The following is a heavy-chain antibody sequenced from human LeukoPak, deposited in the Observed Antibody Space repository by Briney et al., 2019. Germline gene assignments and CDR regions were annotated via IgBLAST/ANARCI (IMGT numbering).Heavy chain of an antibody. CDR2: INHSGST. J-gene: IGHJ6*03. CDR3: ARTGSGFTFFVKNYYYYYMDV. D-gene: IGHD5-12*01. V-gene: IGHV4-34*01. CDR1: GGSFSGYY. Sequence: SETLSLTCAVYGGSFSGYYWSWIRQPPGKGLEWIGEINHSGSTNYNPSLKSRVTMSVDTSKNQFSLKLSSVTAADTAVYYCARTGSGFTFFVKNYYYYYMDVWGKGTTVTISS.